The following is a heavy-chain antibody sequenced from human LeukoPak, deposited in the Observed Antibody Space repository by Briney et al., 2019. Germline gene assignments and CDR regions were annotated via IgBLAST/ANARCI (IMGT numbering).Heavy chain of an antibody. V-gene: IGHV3-9*01. CDR1: GFTFSSYW. Sequence: GGSLRLSCAASGFTFSSYWMHWVRQPPGKGLEWVSGISWNSGNIGYADSVKGRFTISRDNAKNSLYLQMNSLRAEDTALYYCAKVDGYNSGWYDYWGQGTLVTVSS. D-gene: IGHD6-19*01. CDR3: AKVDGYNSGWYDY. CDR2: ISWNSGNI. J-gene: IGHJ4*02.